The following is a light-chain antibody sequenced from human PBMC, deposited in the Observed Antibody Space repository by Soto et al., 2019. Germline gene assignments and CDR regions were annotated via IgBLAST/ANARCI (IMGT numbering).Light chain of an antibody. CDR2: EVR. Sequence: QSVLTQPASVSGSPGQSITISCTGTSSDLGGYNHVSWYQQHPGKAPKLIIFEVRNRPSGVSDRFSASKSGNTASLTISGLQTEDEAVYYCSSYASSSAYAFGTGTKLTVL. J-gene: IGLJ1*01. V-gene: IGLV2-14*01. CDR1: SSDLGGYNH. CDR3: SSYASSSAYA.